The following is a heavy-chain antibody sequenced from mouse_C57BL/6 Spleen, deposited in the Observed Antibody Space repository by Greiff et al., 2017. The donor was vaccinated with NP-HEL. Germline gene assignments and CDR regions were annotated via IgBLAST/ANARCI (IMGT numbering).Heavy chain of an antibody. D-gene: IGHD1-1*01. J-gene: IGHJ3*01. Sequence: EVQLQQSGTVLARPGASVKMSCKTSGYTFTSYWMHWVKQRPGQGLEWIGAIYPGNSDTSYNQKFKGKAKLTAVTSASTAYMELSSLTNEDSAVYYCTRVETTVVAPFAYWGQGTLVTVSA. CDR1: GYTFTSYW. V-gene: IGHV1-5*01. CDR3: TRVETTVVAPFAY. CDR2: IYPGNSDT.